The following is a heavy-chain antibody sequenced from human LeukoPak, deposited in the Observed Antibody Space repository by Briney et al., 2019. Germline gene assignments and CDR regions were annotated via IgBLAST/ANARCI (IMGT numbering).Heavy chain of an antibody. J-gene: IGHJ3*02. Sequence: PSETLSLTCAVYGGSFSGYYWSWIRQPPGKGLEWIGEINHSGSTNYNPSLKSRVTISVDTSKNQFSLKLSSVTAADTAVYYCATDQDCSGGSCYRDAFDIWGQGTMVTVSS. CDR1: GGSFSGYY. V-gene: IGHV4-34*01. D-gene: IGHD2-15*01. CDR3: ATDQDCSGGSCYRDAFDI. CDR2: INHSGST.